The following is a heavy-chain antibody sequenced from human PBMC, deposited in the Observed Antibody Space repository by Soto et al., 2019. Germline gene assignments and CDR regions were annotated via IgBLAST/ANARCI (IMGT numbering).Heavy chain of an antibody. CDR2: INHSGST. V-gene: IGHV4-34*01. CDR1: GGSFSGYQ. D-gene: IGHD3-22*01. Sequence: SETLSLTCAVYGGSFSGYQWSWVRQPPGKGLEWIGEINHSGSTIYKSSLQSRVTISVDTSKNHFSLNLNSVTAADTAVYYCARGGRCYDSSGYYLEYFQQWGQGTLVTGS. CDR3: ARGGRCYDSSGYYLEYFQQ. J-gene: IGHJ1*01.